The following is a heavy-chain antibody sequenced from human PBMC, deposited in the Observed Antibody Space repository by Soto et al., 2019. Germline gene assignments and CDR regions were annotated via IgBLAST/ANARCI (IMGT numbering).Heavy chain of an antibody. V-gene: IGHV1-8*01. Sequence: QVQLVQSGAEVKKPGASVKVSCKASGYTFTSYDITWVRQATGQGLEWMGWMNPNSGNTGYAQKFQGRVTMTRNTTLSTAYMEVSSLRSEDTAVYYCAGERSAAGTGWFDPWGQGTLVTVAS. CDR3: AGERSAAGTGWFDP. CDR2: MNPNSGNT. D-gene: IGHD6-13*01. CDR1: GYTFTSYD. J-gene: IGHJ5*02.